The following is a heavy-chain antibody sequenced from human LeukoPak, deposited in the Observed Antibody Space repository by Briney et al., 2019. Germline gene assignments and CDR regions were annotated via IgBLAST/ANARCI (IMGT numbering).Heavy chain of an antibody. CDR1: GFTFNSYS. Sequence: PGGSLRLSCAASGFTFNSYSMNWVRQAPGKGLEWVSSISSSSSYIYYADSVKGRFTISRDNAKNSLYLQMNSLRAEDTAVYYCAREGSSSWYEVSYYYMDVWGKGTTVTVSS. CDR3: AREGSSSWYEVSYYYMDV. J-gene: IGHJ6*03. V-gene: IGHV3-21*01. D-gene: IGHD6-13*01. CDR2: ISSSSSYI.